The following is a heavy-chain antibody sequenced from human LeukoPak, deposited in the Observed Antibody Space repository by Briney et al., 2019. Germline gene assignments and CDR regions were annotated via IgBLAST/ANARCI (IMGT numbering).Heavy chain of an antibody. J-gene: IGHJ4*02. CDR3: ASNQVEAAIDY. Sequence: GGSLRLSCAASGFTVSSNYMTWVRQAPGKGLEWVSVIYSGGSTYYADSVKGRFTISRDNSKNTLYLQMNSLRAEDTAVYYCASNQVEAAIDYWGQGTLVTVSS. V-gene: IGHV3-53*01. D-gene: IGHD6-13*01. CDR2: IYSGGST. CDR1: GFTVSSNY.